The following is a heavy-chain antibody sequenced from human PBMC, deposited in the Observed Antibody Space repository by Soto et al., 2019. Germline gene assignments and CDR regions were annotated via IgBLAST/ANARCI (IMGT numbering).Heavy chain of an antibody. J-gene: IGHJ4*02. V-gene: IGHV3-23*01. Sequence: QAGGSLRLSCTVSGVTFSNYAMNWVRQAPGKGLEWVSGLSGSGGTTYYADSVKGRFIISRDNSKDTLYLLMNSLRAEDTALYYCAKQRADYGSGADTFYFDSWGQGALVTVSS. CDR3: AKQRADYGSGADTFYFDS. CDR2: LSGSGGTT. CDR1: GVTFSNYA. D-gene: IGHD3-10*01.